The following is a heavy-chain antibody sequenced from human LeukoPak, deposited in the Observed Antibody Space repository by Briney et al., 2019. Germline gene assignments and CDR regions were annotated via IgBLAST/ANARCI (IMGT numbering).Heavy chain of an antibody. V-gene: IGHV4-39*02. D-gene: IGHD6-19*01. J-gene: IGHJ5*02. CDR2: IYYSGDT. CDR1: GGSITSSSHY. CDR3: ARDSIAVARRFDP. Sequence: PSETLSLTCTVSGGSITSSSHYWGWIRQPPGKGLEWIGSIYYSGDTYYNPSLKSRVTISVDTSKNQFSLKLSSVTAADTAVYYCARDSIAVARRFDPWGQGTLVTVSS.